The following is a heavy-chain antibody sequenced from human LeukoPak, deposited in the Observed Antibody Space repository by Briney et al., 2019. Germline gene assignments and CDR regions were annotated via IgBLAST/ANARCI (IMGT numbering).Heavy chain of an antibody. J-gene: IGHJ4*02. CDR1: GGSISSSSYY. V-gene: IGHV4-39*01. Sequence: SETLSLTCTVSGGSISSSSYYWGWIRQPPGKGLEWIGSIYYSGSTYYNPSLKSRVTISVDTSKNQFSLKLSSVTAADTAVYYCARPHEWFGEYEWADWGQGTLVTVSS. CDR3: ARPHEWFGEYEWAD. CDR2: IYYSGST. D-gene: IGHD3-10*01.